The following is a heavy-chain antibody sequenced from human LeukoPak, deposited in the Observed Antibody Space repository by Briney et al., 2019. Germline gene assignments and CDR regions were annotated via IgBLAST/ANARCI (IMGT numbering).Heavy chain of an antibody. CDR3: AREIAAADGYFDY. Sequence: RPSETLSLTCTVSGGSISSSSYYWGWIRQPPGKGLEWIGSIYYSGSTNYNPSLKSRVTISVDTSKNQFSLKLSSVTAADTAVYYCAREIAAADGYFDYWGQGTLVTVSS. V-gene: IGHV4-39*07. CDR1: GGSISSSSYY. CDR2: IYYSGST. J-gene: IGHJ4*02. D-gene: IGHD6-13*01.